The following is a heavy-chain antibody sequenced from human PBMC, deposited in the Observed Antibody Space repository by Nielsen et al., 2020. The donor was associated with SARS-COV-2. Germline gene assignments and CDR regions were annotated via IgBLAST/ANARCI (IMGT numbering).Heavy chain of an antibody. D-gene: IGHD4-11*01. Sequence: GESLKISCAASGFSFSNYGMHWVRQAPGKGLEWVAVISYDGSNKYYADSVKGRFTISRDNSKNTLYLQMNSLRAEDTAVYYCARAIYRLTTDNWFDPWGQGTLVTVSS. V-gene: IGHV3-30*03. CDR1: GFSFSNYG. CDR2: ISYDGSNK. J-gene: IGHJ5*02. CDR3: ARAIYRLTTDNWFDP.